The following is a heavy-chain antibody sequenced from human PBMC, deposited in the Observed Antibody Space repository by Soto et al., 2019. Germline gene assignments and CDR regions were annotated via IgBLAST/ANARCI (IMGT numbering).Heavy chain of an antibody. J-gene: IGHJ6*02. V-gene: IGHV3-30*18. CDR1: GFTFSSYG. D-gene: IGHD3-10*01. Sequence: GGSLRLSCAASGFTFSSYGMHWVRQAPGKGLERVAIISYDGSLKYYADSVKGRFTISRDNSKSALYLQMNSLRPEDTAVYYCAKDFKVSGSYYGSWNYYYGMDVWGQGTTVTVSS. CDR3: AKDFKVSGSYYGSWNYYYGMDV. CDR2: ISYDGSLK.